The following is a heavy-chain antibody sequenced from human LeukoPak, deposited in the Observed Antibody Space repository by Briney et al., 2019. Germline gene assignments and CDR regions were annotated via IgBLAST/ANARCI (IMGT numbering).Heavy chain of an antibody. J-gene: IGHJ4*02. D-gene: IGHD4-11*01. CDR1: GYTFTGYY. CDR3: ARDFYGNGNFDY. V-gene: IGHV1-2*02. Sequence: RASVKVSCKASGYTFTGYYMHWVRQAPGQGLEWMGWINPNSGGTNYAQKFQGRVTMTRDMSTSTVYMQLSSLRSEDTAVYYCARDFYGNGNFDYWGQGTLVTVSS. CDR2: INPNSGGT.